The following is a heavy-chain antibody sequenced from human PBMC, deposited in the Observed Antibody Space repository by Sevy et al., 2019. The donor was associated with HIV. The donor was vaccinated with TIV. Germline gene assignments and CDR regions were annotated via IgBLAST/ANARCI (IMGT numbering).Heavy chain of an antibody. CDR2: ISDDGSNK. D-gene: IGHD4-17*01. Sequence: GGSLRLSCAASGFTFSSYGMHWVRQAPGKGLEWVAVISDDGSNKYYADSVKGRFTISRDNSKNTLYLQMNSLRAEDTAVYYCATTTVTGSGMDVWGQGTTVTVSS. CDR3: ATTTVTGSGMDV. V-gene: IGHV3-30*03. J-gene: IGHJ6*02. CDR1: GFTFSSYG.